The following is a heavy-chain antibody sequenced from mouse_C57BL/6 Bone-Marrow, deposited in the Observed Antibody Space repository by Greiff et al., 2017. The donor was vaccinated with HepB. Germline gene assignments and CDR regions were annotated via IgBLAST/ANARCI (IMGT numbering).Heavy chain of an antibody. V-gene: IGHV3-3*01. D-gene: IGHD2-4*01. CDR1: GFSINSDCY. Sequence: EVKLMESGPSLVRPSQTLSLTCTVTGFSINSDCYWIWIRQFPGNKLEYIGYTFYSGITYYNPSLESRTYITRDTSKNQFSLKLSSVTTEDTATYYCASIYYDYPWYFDGWGTGTTVTVSS. J-gene: IGHJ1*03. CDR3: ASIYYDYPWYFDG. CDR2: TFYSGIT.